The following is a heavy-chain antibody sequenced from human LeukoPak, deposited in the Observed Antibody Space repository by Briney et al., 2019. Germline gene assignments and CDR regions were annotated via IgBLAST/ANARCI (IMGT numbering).Heavy chain of an antibody. V-gene: IGHV3-30*02. D-gene: IGHD2-2*01. CDR2: IRYDGSNK. Sequence: GGSLRLSCAASGFTFSSYGMHWVRQAPGKGLEWVAFIRYDGSNKYYADSVKGRFTISRDNSKNTLYLQMNSLRAEDTAVYNCAKDGDCSSTSCYPGYFDYWGQGTLVTVSS. CDR1: GFTFSSYG. CDR3: AKDGDCSSTSCYPGYFDY. J-gene: IGHJ4*02.